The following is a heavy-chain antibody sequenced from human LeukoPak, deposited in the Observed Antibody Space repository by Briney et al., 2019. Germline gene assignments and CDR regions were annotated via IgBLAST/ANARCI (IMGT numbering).Heavy chain of an antibody. CDR2: ISWNSGSI. CDR3: AKDSGYYYGSGSYRAPYYGMDV. V-gene: IGHV3-9*01. CDR1: GFTFDDYA. J-gene: IGHJ6*02. Sequence: GGSLRLSCAASGFTFDDYAMHGVRQAPGKGLEGVLGISWNSGSIGYADSVKGRFTISRDNAKNSLYLQMNSLRAEDTALYYCAKDSGYYYGSGSYRAPYYGMDVWGQGTTVTVSS. D-gene: IGHD3-10*01.